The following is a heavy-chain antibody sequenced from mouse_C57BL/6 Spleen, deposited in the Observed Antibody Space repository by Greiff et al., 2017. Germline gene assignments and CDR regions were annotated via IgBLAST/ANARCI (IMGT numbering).Heavy chain of an antibody. Sequence: EVQLQQSGPELVKPGASVKISCKASGYSFTDYNMNWVKQSNGKSLEWIGVINPNYGTTSYNQKFKGKATLTVDQSSSTAYMQLNSLTSEDYAFDYFARYYGEGDCYAMDYWGKGTSVTVSS. CDR2: INPNYGTT. CDR3: ARYYGEGDCYAMDY. J-gene: IGHJ4*01. CDR1: GYSFTDYN. V-gene: IGHV1-39*01. D-gene: IGHD2-13*01.